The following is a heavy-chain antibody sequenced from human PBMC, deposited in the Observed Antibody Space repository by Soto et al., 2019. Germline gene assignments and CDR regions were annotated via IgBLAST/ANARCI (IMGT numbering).Heavy chain of an antibody. D-gene: IGHD1-26*01. CDR2: TYYRSKWYN. CDR3: ARGEKSSGRIFDY. J-gene: IGHJ4*02. CDR1: GDSVSSNSAA. V-gene: IGHV6-1*01. Sequence: PSQTRSLACGISGDSVSSNSAAWNWLRQSPSRGLEWLGRTYYRSKWYNDYAVSVESRITINPDTSKNHFSLQLNFVTPEDTAVYFCARGEKSSGRIFDYWEQGTLVTVAS.